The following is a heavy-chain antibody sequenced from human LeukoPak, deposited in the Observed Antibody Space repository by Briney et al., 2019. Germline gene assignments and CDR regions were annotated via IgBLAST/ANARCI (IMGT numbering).Heavy chain of an antibody. CDR3: ARHVWLQPFDY. CDR2: IYYSGST. D-gene: IGHD3-9*01. J-gene: IGHJ4*02. Sequence: SETLSLTCAVSGGSMNSYYWSWIRQSPGKGLEWIGYIYYSGSTNYNPSLKSRVTISVDTSKNQFSLKPSSVTAADTAVYYCARHVWLQPFDYWGQGTLVTVSS. CDR1: GGSMNSYY. V-gene: IGHV4-59*08.